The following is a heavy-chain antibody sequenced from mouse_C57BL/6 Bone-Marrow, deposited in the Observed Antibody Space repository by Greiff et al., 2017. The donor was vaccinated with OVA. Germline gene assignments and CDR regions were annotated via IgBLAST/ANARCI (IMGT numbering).Heavy chain of an antibody. CDR1: GYTFTSYW. CDR2: IDPSDSYT. CDR3: ATRGRAYYYGSTSYYFDD. V-gene: IGHV1-50*01. Sequence: VQLQQPGAELVKPGASVKLSCKASGYTFTSYWMQWVKQRPGQGLEWIGEIDPSDSYTNYNQKFKGKATLTVDTSSSTAYMQLSSLTSEDSAVYYGATRGRAYYYGSTSYYFDDWGQGTTLTVSS. J-gene: IGHJ2*01. D-gene: IGHD1-1*01.